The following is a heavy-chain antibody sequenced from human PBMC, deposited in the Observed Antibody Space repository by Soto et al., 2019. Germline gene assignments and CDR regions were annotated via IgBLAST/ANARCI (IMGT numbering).Heavy chain of an antibody. J-gene: IGHJ5*02. CDR3: TKGAGPPWFDP. Sequence: QVQLQESGPGLVKPSETLSLTCTVSGDSVSSYYWSWIRQPAGQGLEWIWRICARGSSNCGSRRGAASYSPSLKIRVAMTVDTSKNQFSLKLSAVTAADTAIYYCTKGAGPPWFDPWGQGTLVTVSS. V-gene: IGHV4-4*07. CDR1: GDSVSSYY. CDR2: ICARGSS.